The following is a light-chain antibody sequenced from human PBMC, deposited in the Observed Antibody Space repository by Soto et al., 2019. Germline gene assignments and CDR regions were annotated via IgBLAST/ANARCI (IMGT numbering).Light chain of an antibody. CDR3: QHYNRYSEA. CDR1: HTIIIW. J-gene: IGKJ1*01. V-gene: IGKV1-5*01. CDR2: DXS. Sequence: IPVTQSPSPLTGSVGDRVTINXRASHTIIIWLSWYQQKPGXAPKXXXYDXSSLESGVPSRLSGSGSGTEFTLTISSMQADDFSNYYCQHYNRYSEAFGQGTKVDIK.